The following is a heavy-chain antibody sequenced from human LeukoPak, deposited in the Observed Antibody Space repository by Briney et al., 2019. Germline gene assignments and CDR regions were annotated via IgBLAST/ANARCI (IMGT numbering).Heavy chain of an antibody. CDR3: AREGRGAAAGEYYYYYYGMDV. CDR1: GYSISSGYY. Sequence: SETLSLTCTVSGYSISSGYYWGWIRQPPGKGLEWIGSIYHSGSTYYNPSLKSRVTISVDTSKNQFSLKLSSVTAADTAVYYCAREGRGAAAGEYYYYYYGMDVWGQGTTVTVSS. D-gene: IGHD6-13*01. CDR2: IYHSGST. J-gene: IGHJ6*02. V-gene: IGHV4-38-2*02.